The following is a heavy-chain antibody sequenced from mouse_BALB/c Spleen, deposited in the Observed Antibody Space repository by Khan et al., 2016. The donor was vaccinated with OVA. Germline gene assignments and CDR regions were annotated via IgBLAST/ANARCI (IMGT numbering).Heavy chain of an antibody. CDR2: IRYDGDS. CDR3: ARGGSSGPAWFAY. CDR1: GYSITSGYF. V-gene: IGHV3-6*02. Sequence: EVKLEVSGPGLVKPSQSLSLTCSVTGYSITSGYFWNWIRQFPGNNLEWLGSIRYDGDSNYNPSLKNRISLTRNTSKNQFFLKLNSVPPEDTATYYCARGGSSGPAWFAYWGQGTLVTVSA. J-gene: IGHJ3*01. D-gene: IGHD3-1*01.